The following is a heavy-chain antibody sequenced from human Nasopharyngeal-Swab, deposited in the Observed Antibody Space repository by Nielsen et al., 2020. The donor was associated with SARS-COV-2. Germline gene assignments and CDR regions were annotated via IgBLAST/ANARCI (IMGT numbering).Heavy chain of an antibody. CDR3: ASEGSGVFGVVIYAFDI. CDR2: VVLEDGER. V-gene: IGHV1-24*01. D-gene: IGHD3-3*01. J-gene: IGHJ3*02. Sequence: ASVKVSCKVSGYTLTVLRIHWVRQAPGKGLEWMGTVVLEDGERIYAQNFQGRVTMTEDTSTYTAYLELSSLRSEDTAVYYCASEGSGVFGVVIYAFDIWGPGTLVTVSS. CDR1: GYTLTVLR.